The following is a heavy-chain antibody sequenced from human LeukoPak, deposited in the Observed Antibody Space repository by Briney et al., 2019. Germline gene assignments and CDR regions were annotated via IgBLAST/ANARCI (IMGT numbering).Heavy chain of an antibody. D-gene: IGHD5-24*01. Sequence: GGSLRLSCAASGFTFDDYAMHWVRQAPGKGLEWVSGISWNSGSIGYADSVKGRFTISRDNAKSSLYLQMNSLRAEDTALYYCAKDLRDGYNINYFDYWGQGTLVTVSS. CDR1: GFTFDDYA. CDR3: AKDLRDGYNINYFDY. V-gene: IGHV3-9*01. J-gene: IGHJ4*02. CDR2: ISWNSGSI.